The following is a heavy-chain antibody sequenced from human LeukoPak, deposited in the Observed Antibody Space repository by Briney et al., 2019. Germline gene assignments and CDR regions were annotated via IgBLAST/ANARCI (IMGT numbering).Heavy chain of an antibody. D-gene: IGHD6-19*01. V-gene: IGHV5-51*01. CDR2: IYPDDSDT. J-gene: IGHJ4*02. Sequence: GESLKISCTGSGYSFSHYWIGWVRQMPGKGLEWMGIIYPDDSDTTYSPSFQVHLTIPAHKSISTTYLQWDSLKASDTGMYYCGRQVVRSSSGWKFGYWGQGNLVTVSS. CDR1: GYSFSHYW. CDR3: GRQVVRSSSGWKFGY.